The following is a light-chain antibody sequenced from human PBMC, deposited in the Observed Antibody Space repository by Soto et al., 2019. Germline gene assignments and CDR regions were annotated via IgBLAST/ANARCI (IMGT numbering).Light chain of an antibody. CDR2: KAS. J-gene: IGKJ2*01. V-gene: IGKV1-5*03. CDR3: QQYNSYSYT. Sequence: DIPMTQSPSTLSASVGDRVTITCRASQSISSWLAWYQQKPGKAPKLLIYKASSLESGVPSRISGSGSGTEFTLTINSLQPDDFATYYCQQYNSYSYTFGQGTKLEIK. CDR1: QSISSW.